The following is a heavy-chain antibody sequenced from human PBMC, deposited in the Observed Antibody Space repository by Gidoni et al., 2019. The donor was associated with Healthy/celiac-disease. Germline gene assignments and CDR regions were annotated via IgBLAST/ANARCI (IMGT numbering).Heavy chain of an antibody. V-gene: IGHV3-30*04. CDR1: GFTFSSYA. CDR2: ISYDGSNK. CDR3: ASLAYCGGDCYWEGAFDI. D-gene: IGHD2-21*02. Sequence: QVQLVESGGGVVQPGRSLRLSCAASGFTFSSYAMHWVRQAPGKGLEWVAVISYDGSNKYYADSVKGRFTISRDNSKNTLYLQMNSLRAEDTAVYYCASLAYCGGDCYWEGAFDIWGQGTMVTVSS. J-gene: IGHJ3*02.